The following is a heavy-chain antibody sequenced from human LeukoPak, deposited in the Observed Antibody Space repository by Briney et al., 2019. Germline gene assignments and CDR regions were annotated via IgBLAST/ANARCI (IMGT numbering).Heavy chain of an antibody. CDR1: GFTFSSSA. J-gene: IGHJ4*02. Sequence: GGSLRLSCAASGFTFSSSAMSWVRQAPGKGLEWLSGISGSGGGTYYADSVKGLFTISRDDSKNTLYLQMHSLRAEDTAVYYCAKSGGSSGWLYWGQGTLVTVSS. CDR2: ISGSGGGT. D-gene: IGHD6-19*01. V-gene: IGHV3-23*01. CDR3: AKSGGSSGWLY.